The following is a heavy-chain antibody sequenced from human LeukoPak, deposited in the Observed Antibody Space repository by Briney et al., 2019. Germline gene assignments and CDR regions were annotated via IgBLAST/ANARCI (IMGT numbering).Heavy chain of an antibody. CDR1: ELHA. D-gene: IGHD6-19*01. CDR3: GRRGDASSGWGDHDS. V-gene: IGHV3-23*01. J-gene: IGHJ5*01. CDR2: ISRSGGST. Sequence: GGSLRLTCAASELHAMTWVRQGPGKGLEWVSAISRSGGSTYYADSVKGRFTISRNNSKNMLHLQMTSRTGEDTALYYCGRRGDASSGWGDHDSW.